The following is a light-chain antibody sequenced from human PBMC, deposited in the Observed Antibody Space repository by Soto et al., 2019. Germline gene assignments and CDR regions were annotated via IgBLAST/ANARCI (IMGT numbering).Light chain of an antibody. CDR2: GNS. V-gene: IGLV1-40*01. CDR3: QSYDSSLSGYVV. J-gene: IGLJ2*01. Sequence: QSVLTQPPSVSGAPRQRVTISWTGSSSQIGAGYDVHWYQQLPGTAPKLLIYGNSNRPSGVPDRFSGSKSGTSASLAITGLQAEDEADYYCQSYDSSLSGYVVFGGGTKLTVL. CDR1: SSQIGAGYD.